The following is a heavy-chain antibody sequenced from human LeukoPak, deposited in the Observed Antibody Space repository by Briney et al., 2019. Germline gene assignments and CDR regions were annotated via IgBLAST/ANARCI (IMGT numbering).Heavy chain of an antibody. J-gene: IGHJ4*02. D-gene: IGHD6-13*01. CDR3: ARRRAAAGPFDY. V-gene: IGHV4-59*04. Sequence: SETLSLTCTVSGGSISGYYWSWIRQPPGKGLEYIGNIHYSDSALYNPSLQSRATILVDTSKNQFSLKLSSVTAADTAVYYCARRRAAAGPFDYWGQGTLVTVSS. CDR1: GGSISGYY. CDR2: IHYSDSA.